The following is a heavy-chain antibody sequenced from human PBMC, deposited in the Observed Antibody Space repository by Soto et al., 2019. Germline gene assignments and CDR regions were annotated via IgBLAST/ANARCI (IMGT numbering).Heavy chain of an antibody. D-gene: IGHD3-22*01. CDR1: GFTFSSYS. V-gene: IGHV3-48*02. J-gene: IGHJ4*02. CDR3: ARDLYYYDSSGYPSGY. CDR2: ISSSSSTI. Sequence: EVQLVESGGGLVQPGGSLRLSCAASGFTFSSYSMNWVRQAPGKGLEWVSYISSSSSTIYYADSVKGRFTISRDNAKNSLYLQMNSLRDEDTSVYYSARDLYYYDSSGYPSGYWGQGTLVTVSS.